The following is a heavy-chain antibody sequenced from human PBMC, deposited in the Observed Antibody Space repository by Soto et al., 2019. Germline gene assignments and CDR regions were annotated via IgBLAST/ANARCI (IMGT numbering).Heavy chain of an antibody. CDR1: GYTFTSYG. CDR3: ARDTAMALPAA. V-gene: IGHV1-18*01. D-gene: IGHD5-18*01. J-gene: IGHJ4*02. CDR2: ISAHNGNT. Sequence: QVQLVQSGAEVKKPGASVKVSCKASGYTFTSYGISWVRQAPGQGLEWMGWISAHNGNTKYAQKLQGRVTMTTDTPTSTAYMKVRSLRSDDTAVYCWARDTAMALPAAWGQGTLVTVSS.